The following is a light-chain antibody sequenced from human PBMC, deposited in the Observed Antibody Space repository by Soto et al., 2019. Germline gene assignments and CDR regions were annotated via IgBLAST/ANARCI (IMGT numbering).Light chain of an antibody. V-gene: IGKV3-11*01. J-gene: IGKJ4*01. CDR1: QRVSSY. Sequence: EIVLTQSPATLSLSPGERATLSCRASQRVSSYLAWYQQKPGQAPRLLIYDASNRATGIPARFSGSGSGTDFTLTISSLEPEDFAVYYWQQRSNWPPGITFGGGTKVQIK. CDR3: QQRSNWPPGIT. CDR2: DAS.